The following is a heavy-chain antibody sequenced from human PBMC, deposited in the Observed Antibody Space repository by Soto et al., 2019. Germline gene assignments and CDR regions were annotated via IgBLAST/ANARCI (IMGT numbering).Heavy chain of an antibody. D-gene: IGHD3-3*01. CDR1: GGSISSSSYY. CDR3: ARQGGTYYDFWSGYPDRYYYYGMDV. Sequence: SSETLSLTCTVSGGSISSSSYYWGWIRQPPGKGLEWIGSIYYSGSTYYNPSLKSRVTISVDTSKNQFSLKLSSVTAADTAVYYCARQGGTYYDFWSGYPDRYYYYGMDVWGQGTTVTVSS. J-gene: IGHJ6*02. V-gene: IGHV4-39*01. CDR2: IYYSGST.